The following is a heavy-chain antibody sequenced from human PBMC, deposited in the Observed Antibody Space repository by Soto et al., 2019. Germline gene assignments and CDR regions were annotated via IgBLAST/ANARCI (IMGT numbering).Heavy chain of an antibody. CDR2: IWYDGSNK. CDR1: GFTFSSYG. D-gene: IGHD3-22*01. J-gene: IGHJ6*02. CDR3: ARGRLTDYYDSSSFYYYGMDV. Sequence: GGSLRLSCAASGFTFSSYGMHWVRQAPGKGLEWVAVIWYDGSNKYYADSVKGRFTISRDNSKNTLYRQMNSLRAEDTAVYYCARGRLTDYYDSSSFYYYGMDVWGQGTTVTVSS. V-gene: IGHV3-33*01.